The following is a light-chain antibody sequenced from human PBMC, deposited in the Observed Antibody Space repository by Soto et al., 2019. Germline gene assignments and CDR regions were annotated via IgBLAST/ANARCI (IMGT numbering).Light chain of an antibody. CDR1: QSVSSN. Sequence: EIMMTHSPATLSVSPGERATLSCRASQSVSSNLAWYQQKPGQTPRLLIYGASTRATGIPARFSGSGSGTEFTLTISSLQSEDFAVYYCQQYNNWPGTFGQGTKVDIK. CDR3: QQYNNWPGT. V-gene: IGKV3-15*01. CDR2: GAS. J-gene: IGKJ1*01.